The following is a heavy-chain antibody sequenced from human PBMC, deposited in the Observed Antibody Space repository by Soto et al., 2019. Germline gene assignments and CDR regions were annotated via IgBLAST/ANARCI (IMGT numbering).Heavy chain of an antibody. Sequence: ETLSLTCTVSGGSISSYYWSWIRQPPGKGLEWIGYIYYSGSTNYNPSLKSRVTISVDTSKNQFSLKLSSVTAADTAVYYCAREDSSSSDLSWFDPWGQGTLVTVSS. J-gene: IGHJ5*02. CDR1: GGSISSYY. CDR2: IYYSGST. V-gene: IGHV4-59*01. D-gene: IGHD6-6*01. CDR3: AREDSSSSDLSWFDP.